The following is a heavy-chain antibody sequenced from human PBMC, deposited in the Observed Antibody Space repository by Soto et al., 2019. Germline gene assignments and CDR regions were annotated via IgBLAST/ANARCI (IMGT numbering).Heavy chain of an antibody. CDR1: GGSIISGGYY. CDR2: IYYSGST. J-gene: IGHJ4*02. D-gene: IGHD3-10*01. Sequence: SETLSLTCTVSGGSIISGGYYWSWIRQHPGKGLEWIGYIYYSGSTYYNPSLKSRVTISVDTSKNQFSLKLSSVTAADTAVYYCARDSPYGSGSYTYWGQGTLVTVSS. CDR3: ARDSPYGSGSYTY. V-gene: IGHV4-31*03.